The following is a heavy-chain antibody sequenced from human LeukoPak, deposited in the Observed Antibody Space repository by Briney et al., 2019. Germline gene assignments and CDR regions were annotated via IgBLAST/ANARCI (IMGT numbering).Heavy chain of an antibody. J-gene: IGHJ4*02. Sequence: GGSLRLSCAVSTFTVASNYMSWVRQTPGKGLEWVSSISSSSSYIYYADSVKGRFTISRDNAKNSLYLQMNSLRAEDTAVYYCATGGNSVSFDYWGQGTLVTVSS. V-gene: IGHV3-21*01. CDR1: TFTVASNY. CDR2: ISSSSSYI. CDR3: ATGGNSVSFDY. D-gene: IGHD4-23*01.